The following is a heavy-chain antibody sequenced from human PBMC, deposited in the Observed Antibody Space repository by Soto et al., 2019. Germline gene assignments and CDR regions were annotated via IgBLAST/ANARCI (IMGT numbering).Heavy chain of an antibody. CDR1: GFTFSDYY. J-gene: IGHJ2*01. CDR2: ISTSGTTI. V-gene: IGHV3-11*01. CDR3: ARRDWYFDL. Sequence: QVQLVDSGGGLVKPGGSLRLSCAASGFTFSDYYMSWIRLAPGKGLEWVSYISTSGTTIYYADSVRGRSTISRDNAKNSLYLQMNSLRAEDAAVYYCARRDWYFDLWGRGTLVTVSS.